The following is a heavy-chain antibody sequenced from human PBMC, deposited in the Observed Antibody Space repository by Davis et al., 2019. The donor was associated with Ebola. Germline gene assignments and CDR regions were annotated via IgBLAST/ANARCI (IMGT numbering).Heavy chain of an antibody. CDR1: GFTFSSYA. V-gene: IGHV3-21*01. J-gene: IGHJ4*02. D-gene: IGHD4-17*01. CDR2: ISSSSSYI. CDR3: ARGATVTTSYFDY. Sequence: GESLKISCAASGFTFSSYAMSWVRQAPGKGLEWVSSISSSSSYIYYADSVKGRFTISRDNAKNSLYLQMNSLRAEDTAVYYCARGATVTTSYFDYWGQGTLVTVSS.